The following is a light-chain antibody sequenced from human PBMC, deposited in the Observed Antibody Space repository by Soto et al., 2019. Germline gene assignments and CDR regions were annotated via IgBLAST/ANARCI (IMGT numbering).Light chain of an antibody. Sequence: QSVLTQPPSASGSPGQSVTISCTGTSSDVGAYNFVSWYQQLPGKAPKLMIYEVTKRPSGVPDRFSGSKSGNTASLTVSGLHAEDEADYYCSSYAGSITIYVFGTGTKVTFL. CDR3: SSYAGSITIYV. CDR2: EVT. V-gene: IGLV2-8*01. J-gene: IGLJ1*01. CDR1: SSDVGAYNF.